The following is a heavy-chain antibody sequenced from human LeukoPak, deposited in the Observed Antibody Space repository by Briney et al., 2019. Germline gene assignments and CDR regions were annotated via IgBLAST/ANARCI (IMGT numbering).Heavy chain of an antibody. J-gene: IGHJ3*02. D-gene: IGHD2-21*02. Sequence: GGSLRLSWAASGFTVSSNYMSWVRQAPGKGLEWVSVIYRGGSTYYADSVKGRFTISRDNSNNTLFLQMNSLRAEDTAVYYCARDPGGCGGDCYSAFDIRGQGTMVTVSS. CDR3: ARDPGGCGGDCYSAFDI. CDR2: IYRGGST. V-gene: IGHV3-66*01. CDR1: GFTVSSNY.